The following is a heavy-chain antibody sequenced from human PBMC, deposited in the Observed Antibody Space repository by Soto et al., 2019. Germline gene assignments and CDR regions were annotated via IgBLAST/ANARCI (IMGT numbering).Heavy chain of an antibody. V-gene: IGHV2-5*01. Sequence: SGPTLVNPTQTLTLTCTFSGFSLSTSGVGVGWIRQPPGKALEWLALIYWNDDKRYSPSLKSRLTITKDTSKNQVVLTMTNMDPVDTATYYCAHTPGIVLMVYAPTQFDYWGQGTLVTVS. CDR1: GFSLSTSGVG. J-gene: IGHJ4*02. CDR3: AHTPGIVLMVYAPTQFDY. D-gene: IGHD2-8*01. CDR2: IYWNDDK.